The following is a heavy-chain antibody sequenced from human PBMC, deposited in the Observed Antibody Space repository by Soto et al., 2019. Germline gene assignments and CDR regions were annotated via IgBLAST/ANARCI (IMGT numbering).Heavy chain of an antibody. CDR3: ASHITVPSYYYGMDV. Sequence: EVQLVESGGGLVQPGGSLRLSCAASGFTFSSYSMNWVRQAPGKGLEWVSYISSSSSTIYYADSVKGRFTISRDNAKSSLYLQMNSLRDEDTAVYYCASHITVPSYYYGMDVWGQGTTVTVSS. V-gene: IGHV3-48*02. J-gene: IGHJ6*02. CDR1: GFTFSSYS. CDR2: ISSSSSTI. D-gene: IGHD4-4*01.